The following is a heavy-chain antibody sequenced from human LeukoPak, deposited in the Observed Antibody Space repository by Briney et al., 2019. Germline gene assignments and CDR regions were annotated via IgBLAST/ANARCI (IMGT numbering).Heavy chain of an antibody. CDR2: IYSGGST. Sequence: QAGGSLRLSCAASGFTVSSNYMSWVRQAPGKGLEWVSVIYSGGSTYYADSVKGRFTISRDNSKNTLYLQMNSLRAEDTAVYYCARDYCTNGVCYFDPWGQGTLVTVSS. D-gene: IGHD2-8*01. J-gene: IGHJ5*02. V-gene: IGHV3-53*01. CDR1: GFTVSSNY. CDR3: ARDYCTNGVCYFDP.